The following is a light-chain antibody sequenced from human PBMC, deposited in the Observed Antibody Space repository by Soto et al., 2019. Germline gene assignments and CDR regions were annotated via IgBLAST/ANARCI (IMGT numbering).Light chain of an antibody. J-gene: IGKJ1*01. Sequence: DIPMTQSPSSLSAFVGDRVTITCRASQSINDWLAWYRQKPGKAPQLLIYGASTLGSGVPSRFRGSGSGTEFTLTISSLQPDDIATYYCQQYTCLHVAFGQGTKVEVK. CDR2: GAS. CDR3: QQYTCLHVA. CDR1: QSINDW. V-gene: IGKV1-5*01.